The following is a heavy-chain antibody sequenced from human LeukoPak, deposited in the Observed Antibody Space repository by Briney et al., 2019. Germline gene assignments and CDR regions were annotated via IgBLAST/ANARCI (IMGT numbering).Heavy chain of an antibody. CDR3: AKDVGGLEFFDY. D-gene: IGHD4-23*01. V-gene: IGHV3-23*01. CDR2: ISGSGGNT. CDR1: GLTFSSYG. Sequence: GGSLRLSCAASGLTFSSYGMSWVRQAPGKGLEWVSIISGSGGNTHYADSVKGRFTISRDNSKSTLYLQMNSLKAEDTAVYYCAKDVGGLEFFDYWGQGTLVTVSS. J-gene: IGHJ4*02.